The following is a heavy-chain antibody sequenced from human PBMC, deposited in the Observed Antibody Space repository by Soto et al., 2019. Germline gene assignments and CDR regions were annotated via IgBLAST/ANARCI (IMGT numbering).Heavy chain of an antibody. Sequence: TGESLKISCKGSGYTFTNYWIGWVRQMPGKGLEWMGIIYPGDSATKYNPSFQGQVTISADKSITTTYLQWSSLKASDTAIYYCAASIFYYGMDVWGQGTTVTVSS. J-gene: IGHJ6*02. CDR3: AASIFYYGMDV. CDR1: GYTFTNYW. V-gene: IGHV5-51*01. CDR2: IYPGDSAT.